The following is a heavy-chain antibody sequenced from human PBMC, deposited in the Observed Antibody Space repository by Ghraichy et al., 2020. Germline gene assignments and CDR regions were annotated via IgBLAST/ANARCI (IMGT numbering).Heavy chain of an antibody. CDR1: GGSFSGYY. D-gene: IGHD1-26*01. CDR2: INHSEST. J-gene: IGHJ3*02. V-gene: IGHV4-34*01. CDR3: AGEKSGDRAFDI. Sequence: SETLSLTCAVYGGSFSGYYWSWIRQPPGKGLEWIGEINHSESTNYNPSLKSRVPISVDTAKNQFSLKLSSVTAAATAVYYYAGEKSGDRAFDIWGQGTMVTVSS.